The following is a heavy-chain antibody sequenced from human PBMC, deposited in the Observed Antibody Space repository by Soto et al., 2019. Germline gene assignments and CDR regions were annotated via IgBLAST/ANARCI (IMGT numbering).Heavy chain of an antibody. CDR2: VENSGST. Sequence: LSLTCSVSGGSVGSESYYWSWIRQTPGKGLEWIGNVENSGSTKYNPSLKSRVTISVDTSKNQFSLQLSSVTGADAAVYYCARERGDSHWIDPWGQGTLVTVSS. CDR1: GGSVGSESYY. V-gene: IGHV4-61*01. CDR3: ARERGDSHWIDP. D-gene: IGHD2-21*01. J-gene: IGHJ5*02.